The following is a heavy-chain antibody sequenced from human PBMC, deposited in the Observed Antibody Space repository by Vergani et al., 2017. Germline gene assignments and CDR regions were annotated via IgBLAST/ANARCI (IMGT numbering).Heavy chain of an antibody. D-gene: IGHD6-19*01. CDR3: ASDTHSGQRADR. J-gene: IGHJ5*02. V-gene: IGHV4-59*01. Sequence: VQLLQSGGGVIQPGGSVRLSCAASGFTFSACPMTWVRQAPGKGLEWIGSIHYSENTNYNPSLKTRVTISVDTSKNQFSLTLTSVTAADTAVYYCASDTHSGQRADRWGQGILVTVTS. CDR1: GFTFSACP. CDR2: IHYSENT.